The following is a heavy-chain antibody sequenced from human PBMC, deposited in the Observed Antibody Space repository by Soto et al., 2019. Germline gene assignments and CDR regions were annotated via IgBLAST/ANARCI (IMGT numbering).Heavy chain of an antibody. V-gene: IGHV4-34*01. CDR2: INHSGST. Sequence: ETLSLTCAVYGGSFSGYYWSWIRQPPGKGLEWIGEINHSGSTNYNPSLKSRVTISKDNSKNQFSLKLSSVTAADTAVYYCATRATYSYDSSGFYWGQGTLVTVSS. CDR1: GGSFSGYY. J-gene: IGHJ4*02. CDR3: ATRATYSYDSSGFY. D-gene: IGHD3-22*01.